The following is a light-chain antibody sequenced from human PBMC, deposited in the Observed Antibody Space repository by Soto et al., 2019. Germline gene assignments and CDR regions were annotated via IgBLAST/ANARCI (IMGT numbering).Light chain of an antibody. J-gene: IGLJ1*01. CDR2: DVT. V-gene: IGLV2-14*01. Sequence: ALTTPAPLSGAPGQSVTLSRPWTSSDVGRYNYVSWYQQHPGKAPKLMVSDVTNRPSGVSNRFSGSRSGNTASLTISGLQAEDEADYYCSSYTSSSTYVFGTGTKVTVL. CDR1: SSDVGRYNY. CDR3: SSYTSSSTYV.